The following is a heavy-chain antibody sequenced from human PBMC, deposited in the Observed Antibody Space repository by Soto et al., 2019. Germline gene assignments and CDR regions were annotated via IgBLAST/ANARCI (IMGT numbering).Heavy chain of an antibody. V-gene: IGHV3-23*01. Sequence: EVQLLESGGGLVQPGGSLRLSCAASGFTFSSYAMSWVRQAPGKGLEWVSGISGPGGSTYYADSVKGRFTISRDNSKNTLYLQINSLRAEATAVYYCAKRKGGYSSGWSPVYFDYWGQGTLVTVSS. J-gene: IGHJ4*02. CDR3: AKRKGGYSSGWSPVYFDY. CDR1: GFTFSSYA. CDR2: ISGPGGST. D-gene: IGHD6-19*01.